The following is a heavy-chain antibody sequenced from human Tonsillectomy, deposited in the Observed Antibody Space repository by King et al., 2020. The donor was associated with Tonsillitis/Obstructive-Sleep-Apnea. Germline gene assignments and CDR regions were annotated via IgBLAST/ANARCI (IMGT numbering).Heavy chain of an antibody. Sequence: QLQESGPGLVKPSETLSLTCTVSGGSISSYYWSWIRPPPGKGLEWIGYIYSSGSTNYNPSLKSRVTISVDTSKNQFSLKLSAVTAADPAVYYCARHQDWNTFDYWGQGTLVTVSS. CDR1: GGSISSYY. V-gene: IGHV4-59*08. J-gene: IGHJ4*02. CDR2: IYSSGST. CDR3: ARHQDWNTFDY. D-gene: IGHD1/OR15-1a*01.